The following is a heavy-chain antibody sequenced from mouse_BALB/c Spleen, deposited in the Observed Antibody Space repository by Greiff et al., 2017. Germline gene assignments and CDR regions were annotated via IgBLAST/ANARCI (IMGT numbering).Heavy chain of an antibody. V-gene: IGHV1-80*01. CDR1: GYAFSSYW. CDR2: IYPGDGDT. J-gene: IGHJ3*01. D-gene: IGHD6-2*01. Sequence: VKLMESGAELVRPGSSVKISCKASGYAFSSYWMNWVKQRPGQGLEWIGQIYPGDGDTNYNGKFKGKATLTADKSSSTAYMQLSSLTSEDSAVYFCARRGLAWFAYWGQGTLVTVSA. CDR3: ARRGLAWFAY.